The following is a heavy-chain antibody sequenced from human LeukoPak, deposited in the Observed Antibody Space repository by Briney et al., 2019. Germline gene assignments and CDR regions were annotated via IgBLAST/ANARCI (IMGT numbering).Heavy chain of an antibody. V-gene: IGHV4-39*01. Sequence: SETLSLTCTVSGASVSSSDYYWGWIRQPPGMRLEWIGNLYFSGNPYYNPSLNSRVTISVDTSKNQFSLKMRSVIAADTAVYYCARLGSGYPTPDYWGQGTLVTVSS. CDR3: ARLGSGYPTPDY. CDR2: LYFSGNP. D-gene: IGHD6-19*01. J-gene: IGHJ4*02. CDR1: GASVSSSDYY.